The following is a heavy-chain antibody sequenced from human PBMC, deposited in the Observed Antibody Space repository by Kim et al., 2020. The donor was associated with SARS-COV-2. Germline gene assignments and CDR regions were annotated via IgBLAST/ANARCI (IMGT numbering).Heavy chain of an antibody. V-gene: IGHV4-59*08. Sequence: SETLSLTCSVSRGSISGFYWSWIRQTPGKGLEWIALISVDGTTTYNPPLESRVTLSVDMSKKEISLKLRSATAADTATYYCARHLPDPTGHYILGNWGQGALVTVS. CDR3: ARHLPDPTGHYILGN. D-gene: IGHD5-12*01. CDR2: ISVDGTT. J-gene: IGHJ1*01. CDR1: RGSISGFY.